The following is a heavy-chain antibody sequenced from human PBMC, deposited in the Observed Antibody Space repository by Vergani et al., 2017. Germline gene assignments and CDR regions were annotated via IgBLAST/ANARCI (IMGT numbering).Heavy chain of an antibody. V-gene: IGHV3-30*02. J-gene: IGHJ5*02. CDR3: AKDCVRFGTYTEANLDT. CDR2: IQYDGSNI. Sequence: QLQLVESGGGVVHPGVSLRLSCAASGFSLSNYGMHWVRQAPGKGLEWVAFIQYDGSNIYYTDSVKGRFTISRDNSKNTLYLEMNSLRPDDGARYYCAKDCVRFGTYTEANLDTWGQGTLVTVS. D-gene: IGHD3-10*01. CDR1: GFSLSNYG.